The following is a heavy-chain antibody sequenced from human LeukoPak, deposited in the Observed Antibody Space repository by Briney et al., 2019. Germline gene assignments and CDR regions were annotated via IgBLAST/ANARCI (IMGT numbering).Heavy chain of an antibody. D-gene: IGHD3-22*01. V-gene: IGHV4-59*05. CDR2: IYYSGNT. J-gene: IGHJ5*02. CDR3: ARSGLGSSGYYRGNWFDP. CDR1: GGSISSDY. Sequence: SETLSLTCAVSGGSISSDYWNWIRQPPGKGPEWIGGIYYSGNTYYNPSLKSRVTISVDTPNNQFSLILSSVTAADTAVYYCARSGLGSSGYYRGNWFDPWGQGTLVTVSS.